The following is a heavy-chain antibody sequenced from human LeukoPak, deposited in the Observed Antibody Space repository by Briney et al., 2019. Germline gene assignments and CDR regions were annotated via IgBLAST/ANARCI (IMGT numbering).Heavy chain of an antibody. CDR2: IYHGGST. Sequence: PSETLSLTCAVSGGSISSGGYSWSWIRQPPGKGLEWIGYIYHGGSTYYNPSLKSRVTISVDRSKNQFSLKLSSATAADTAVYYCARGAASGDLDYWGQGTLVTVSP. D-gene: IGHD3-10*01. CDR1: GGSISSGGYS. J-gene: IGHJ4*02. CDR3: ARGAASGDLDY. V-gene: IGHV4-30-2*01.